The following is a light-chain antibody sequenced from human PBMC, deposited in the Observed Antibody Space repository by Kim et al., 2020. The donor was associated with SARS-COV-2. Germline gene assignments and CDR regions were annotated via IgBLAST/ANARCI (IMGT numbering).Light chain of an antibody. CDR1: QGFSSC. CDR2: TAS. CDR3: QQYNSYPWT. J-gene: IGKJ1*01. V-gene: IGKV1-8*01. Sequence: AIQITQSPPTLSASTGDRVTITCRASQGFSSCLAWYQQKPGKAPKLLIYTASTLQSGVPSRFSGSGSGTEFTLTISSLQSDDFATYYCQQYNSYPWTFGQGTKVEIK.